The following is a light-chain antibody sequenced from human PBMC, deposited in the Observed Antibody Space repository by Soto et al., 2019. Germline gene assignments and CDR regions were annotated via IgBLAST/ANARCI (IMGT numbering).Light chain of an antibody. CDR2: AAS. Sequence: DIQMTQSPTSLSASVGDRVTITCRASQGIRNFVAWYQQNPGKAPKLLIYAASTLQSRVPSRFSGSGSGTDITLTINSLHLDDVATESWREYNCVPVFGPGTKVVIK. CDR3: REYNCVPV. V-gene: IGKV1-27*01. CDR1: QGIRNF. J-gene: IGKJ3*01.